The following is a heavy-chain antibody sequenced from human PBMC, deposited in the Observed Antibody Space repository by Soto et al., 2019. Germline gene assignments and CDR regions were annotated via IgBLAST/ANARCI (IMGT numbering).Heavy chain of an antibody. CDR3: ARQGRGIAVAGTDY. V-gene: IGHV4-39*01. CDR2: IYYSGST. D-gene: IGHD6-19*01. Sequence: QLQLQESGPGLVKPSETLSLTCTVSGGSISSSSYYWGWIRQPPGKGLEWIGSIYYSGSTYYNPSLKSRVTISVDTSRNQFSLKLSSLTAADTAVYYCARQGRGIAVAGTDYWGQGTLVTVS. CDR1: GGSISSSSYY. J-gene: IGHJ4*02.